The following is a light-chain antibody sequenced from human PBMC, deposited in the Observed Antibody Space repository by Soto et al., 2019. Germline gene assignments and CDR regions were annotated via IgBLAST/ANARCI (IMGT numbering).Light chain of an antibody. CDR3: QQYNTYST. CDR2: DAS. J-gene: IGKJ5*01. CDR1: QSISRW. V-gene: IGKV1-5*01. Sequence: DIQITQSHSTLSASAGDRVTTTCRASQSISRWLAWYQQKPGKAPQALIYDASSLKSGVPSRFSGNGSGTEFTLTISSLQPDDFATYYCQQYNTYSTFGQGTRLAI.